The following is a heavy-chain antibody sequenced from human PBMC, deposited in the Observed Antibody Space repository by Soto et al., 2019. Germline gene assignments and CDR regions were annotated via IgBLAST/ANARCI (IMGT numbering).Heavy chain of an antibody. CDR2: IYYSGST. CDR3: ARDGDGRMTTNPYYSNCMDV. J-gene: IGHJ6*02. V-gene: IGHV4-61*01. CDR1: GGSVSSGSYY. Sequence: SETLSLTCTVSGGSVSSGSYYWSWIRQPPGKGLEWIGYIYYSGSTNYNPSLKSRVTISLDTSNYQFSLKLSSVTAADTAVYYCARDGDGRMTTNPYYSNCMDVWGPGTTVTVSS. D-gene: IGHD4-4*01.